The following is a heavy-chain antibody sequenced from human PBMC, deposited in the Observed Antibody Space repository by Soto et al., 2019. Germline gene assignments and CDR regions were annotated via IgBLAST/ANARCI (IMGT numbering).Heavy chain of an antibody. CDR1: GFTFSSYS. CDR2: ISSSSSYI. J-gene: IGHJ6*02. D-gene: IGHD1-26*01. CDR3: ARDWATTDYYYGMDV. V-gene: IGHV3-21*01. Sequence: VGSVRLSCAASGFTFSSYSMNWVRQAPGKGLEWVSSISSSSSYIYYADSVKGRFTISRDNAKNSLYLQMNSLRAEDTAVYYCARDWATTDYYYGMDVWGQGTTVTVSS.